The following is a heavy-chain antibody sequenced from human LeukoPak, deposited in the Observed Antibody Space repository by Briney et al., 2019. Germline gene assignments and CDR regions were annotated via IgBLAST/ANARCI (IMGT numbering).Heavy chain of an antibody. V-gene: IGHV4-4*02. Sequence: SETLSLTCSVSGDSISSRNWWTWVRQTPEKGLEWIGEIYHTGGTNYNPSVESRVTISIDKSKNQFSLKLSSVTAADTAVYYCARSPRLGRYGYGPWELPVSYFDYWGQGTLVTVSS. CDR3: ARSPRLGRYGYGPWELPVSYFDY. J-gene: IGHJ4*02. CDR2: IYHTGGT. CDR1: GDSISSRNW. D-gene: IGHD1-26*01.